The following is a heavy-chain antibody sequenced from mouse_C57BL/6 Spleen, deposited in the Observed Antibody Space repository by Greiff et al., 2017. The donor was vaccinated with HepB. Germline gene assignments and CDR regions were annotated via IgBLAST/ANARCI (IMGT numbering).Heavy chain of an antibody. CDR1: GYSITSGYY. CDR3: ARDPRLRLPYFDY. J-gene: IGHJ2*01. CDR2: ISYDGSN. V-gene: IGHV3-6*01. Sequence: EVQRVESGPGLVKPSQSLSLTCSVTGYSITSGYYWNWIRQFPGNKLEWMGYISYDGSNNYNPSLKNRISITRDTSKNQFFLKLNSVTTEDTATYYCARDPRLRLPYFDYWGQGTTLTVSS. D-gene: IGHD3-2*02.